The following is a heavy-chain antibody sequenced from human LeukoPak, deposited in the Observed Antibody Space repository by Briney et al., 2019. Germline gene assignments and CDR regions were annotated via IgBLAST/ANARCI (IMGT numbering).Heavy chain of an antibody. CDR2: ISAYNGNT. J-gene: IGHJ6*03. Sequence: ASVKVSCKTSGYTFTGYYMHWVRQAPGQGLEWMGWISAYNGNTNYAQKLQGRVTMTTDTSTSTAYMELRSLRSDDTAVYYCARVSSGSSYYYYYMDVWGKGTTVTVSS. D-gene: IGHD1-26*01. V-gene: IGHV1-18*04. CDR1: GYTFTGYY. CDR3: ARVSSGSSYYYYYMDV.